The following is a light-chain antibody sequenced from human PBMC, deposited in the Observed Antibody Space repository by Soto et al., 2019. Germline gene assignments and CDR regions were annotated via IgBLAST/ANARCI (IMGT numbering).Light chain of an antibody. CDR2: GAS. J-gene: IGKJ1*01. V-gene: IGKV3-20*01. Sequence: EIVLTQSPGTLSLSPGERAPLSCRASQSVSSSYLAWYQQKPGQAPRLLIYGASSRATGIPDRFSGSGSGTDFTLTISRLEPEDFAVYYCQQYGSSPPLTFGQGTKVDNK. CDR1: QSVSSSY. CDR3: QQYGSSPPLT.